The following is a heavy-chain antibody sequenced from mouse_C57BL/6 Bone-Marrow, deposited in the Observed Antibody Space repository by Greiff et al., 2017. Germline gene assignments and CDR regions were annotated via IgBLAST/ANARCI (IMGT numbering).Heavy chain of an antibody. V-gene: IGHV1-62-2*01. J-gene: IGHJ2*01. D-gene: IGHD1-1*01. CDR2: FYTGSSSI. Sequence: QVHVKQSGAELVKPGASVKLSCKASGSTFTEYTIHWVKQRYGQGLEWIGWFYTGSSSIQYNEKFKDKAALTADKSSSTVYLALSSLTSDVYAVYFCAGHVHYYGSSTGYDDWGQGTTLTVSS. CDR3: AGHVHYYGSSTGYDD. CDR1: GSTFTEYT.